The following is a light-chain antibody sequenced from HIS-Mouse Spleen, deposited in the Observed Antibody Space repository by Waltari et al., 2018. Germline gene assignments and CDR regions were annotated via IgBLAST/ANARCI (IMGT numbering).Light chain of an antibody. CDR3: QSYDSSNWV. CDR2: EDN. V-gene: IGLV6-57*02. Sequence: NFMLTQPHSVSESPGKPVTIPCTGSSGSIASNYVQWYQQRPGSAPTTVIYEDNQRPSGVPDRFSGSIDSSSNSVSLTISGLKTEDEADYYCQSYDSSNWVFGGGTKLTVL. J-gene: IGLJ3*02. CDR1: SGSIASNY.